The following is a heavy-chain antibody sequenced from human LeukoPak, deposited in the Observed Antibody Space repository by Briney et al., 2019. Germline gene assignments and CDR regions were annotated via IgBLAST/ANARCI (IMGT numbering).Heavy chain of an antibody. CDR1: GFTFSSYA. CDR2: ISGSGGNT. J-gene: IGHJ4*02. V-gene: IGHV3-23*01. Sequence: GALRLSCAASGFTFSSYAMSWVRQAPGKGLEWVSAISGSGGNTYYADSVKGRFTIARDNSKNTLYLQMNSLRAEDTALYYCATPLLDYWGQGTPVTVSS. CDR3: ATPLLDY.